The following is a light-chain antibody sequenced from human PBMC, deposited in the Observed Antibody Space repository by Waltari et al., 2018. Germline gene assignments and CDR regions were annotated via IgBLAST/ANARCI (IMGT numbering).Light chain of an antibody. CDR3: LQHNSYPQT. V-gene: IGKV1-17*02. CDR1: QDIRND. Sequence: DIQMTQSPSSLSASVGDRVNITCRASQDIRNDLGWFQQKPGKAPKRLIYAGLRLQSEVPSRFSGSWFGTEFTLTITDLQPDDFATYYCLQHNSYPQTFGQGTKVDFK. J-gene: IGKJ1*01. CDR2: AGL.